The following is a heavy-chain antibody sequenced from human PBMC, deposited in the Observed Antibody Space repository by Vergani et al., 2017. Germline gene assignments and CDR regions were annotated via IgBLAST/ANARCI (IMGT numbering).Heavy chain of an antibody. CDR3: ASPGVVVAATWDYDAFDI. CDR2: ISAYNGKT. V-gene: IGHV1-18*01. CDR1: GYTFTSYG. J-gene: IGHJ3*02. D-gene: IGHD2-15*01. Sequence: QVQLVQSGAEVKKPGASVKVSCKASGYTFTSYGISWVRQAPGQGLEWMGWISAYNGKTNYAQKLQGRVTMTTDTSTSTAYMELWSLRSDDTAVYYCASPGVVVAATWDYDAFDIWGQGTMVTVSS.